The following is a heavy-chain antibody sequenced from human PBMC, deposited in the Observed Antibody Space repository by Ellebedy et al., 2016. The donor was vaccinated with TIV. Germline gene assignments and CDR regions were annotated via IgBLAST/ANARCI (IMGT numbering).Heavy chain of an antibody. Sequence: GESLKISCAASGFPFSSYAMHCVRQAPGKGLEWVAVISYDGSNKYYADSVKGRFTISRDNSKNSLYLQMNSLRAEDTAVYYCARDSGITAADDYWGQGTLVTVSS. CDR2: ISYDGSNK. J-gene: IGHJ4*02. CDR1: GFPFSSYA. CDR3: ARDSGITAADDY. V-gene: IGHV3-30-3*01. D-gene: IGHD6-13*01.